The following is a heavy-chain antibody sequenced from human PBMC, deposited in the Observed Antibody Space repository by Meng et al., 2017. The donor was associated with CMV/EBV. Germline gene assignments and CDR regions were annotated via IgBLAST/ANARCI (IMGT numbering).Heavy chain of an antibody. CDR3: VAPSCSSTNCYAADF. V-gene: IGHV3-73*01. CDR2: IRNKANNYAT. Sequence: GESLKISCAASGFTFSDSTMHWVRQASGKGLEWVGHIRNKANNYATAYAASVKGRFTISRDDSSSTTYLQLSSVKADDTAVYYCVAPSCSSTNCYAADFWGQGTLVTSPQ. D-gene: IGHD2-2*01. J-gene: IGHJ4*02. CDR1: GFTFSDST.